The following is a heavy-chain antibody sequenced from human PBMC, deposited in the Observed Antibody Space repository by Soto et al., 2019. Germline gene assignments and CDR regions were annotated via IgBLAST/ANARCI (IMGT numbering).Heavy chain of an antibody. V-gene: IGHV4-59*01. CDR2: IYYSGST. Sequence: ETLSLTCTVSGGSISSYFWTWIRQPPGKGLEWIGYIYYSGSTNYNPSLKSRVTISVDTSKNQFSLKLSSVTAADTAVYYCARGSDFLYYYGMDVWGQGTTVTVSS. CDR1: GGSISSYF. CDR3: ARGSDFLYYYGMDV. D-gene: IGHD5-12*01. J-gene: IGHJ6*02.